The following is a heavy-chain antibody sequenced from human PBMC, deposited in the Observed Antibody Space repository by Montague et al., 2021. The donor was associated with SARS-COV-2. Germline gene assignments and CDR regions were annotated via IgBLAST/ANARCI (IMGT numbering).Heavy chain of an antibody. J-gene: IGHJ4*02. D-gene: IGHD1-26*01. CDR3: ARGMGGSYLYYFDY. CDR2: SNYNGST. Sequence: SETLSLTCTVSGGSISSYYYCWIRQPPPKGLEWIGYSNYNGSTTYNHSPKRRVPILVDMSTNQFSLKLSSVTAADTAVYYCARGMGGSYLYYFDYWGQGTLVTVSS. CDR1: GGSISSYY. V-gene: IGHV4-59*01.